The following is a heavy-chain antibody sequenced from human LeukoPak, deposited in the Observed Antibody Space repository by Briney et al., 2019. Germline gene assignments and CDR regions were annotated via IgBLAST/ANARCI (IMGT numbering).Heavy chain of an antibody. CDR3: AKMVREFYTISYYFDY. J-gene: IGHJ4*02. Sequence: AGGSLRLSCAVSGFTFSSYAMNWARQAPGKGLEWVSGISGSGAGTYYADSVKGRFTISRDNSKNTLYLQMNSLRAEDTAVYYCAKMVREFYTISYYFDYWGQGTLVTVSS. CDR2: ISGSGAGT. V-gene: IGHV3-23*01. CDR1: GFTFSSYA. D-gene: IGHD2-8*01.